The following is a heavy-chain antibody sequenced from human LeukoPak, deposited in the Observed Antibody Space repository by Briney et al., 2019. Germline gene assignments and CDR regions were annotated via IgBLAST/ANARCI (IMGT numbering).Heavy chain of an antibody. Sequence: PGGSLRLSCAASGFTFSSYAMSWVRQAPGKGLEWVSAISGSGGSTYYADSVKGRFTISRDNSKNTLYLQMNSLRAEDTAVYYCARDQVGSHRLGYYYYMDVWGKGTTVTVSS. CDR2: ISGSGGST. CDR1: GFTFSSYA. V-gene: IGHV3-23*01. D-gene: IGHD1-26*01. CDR3: ARDQVGSHRLGYYYYMDV. J-gene: IGHJ6*03.